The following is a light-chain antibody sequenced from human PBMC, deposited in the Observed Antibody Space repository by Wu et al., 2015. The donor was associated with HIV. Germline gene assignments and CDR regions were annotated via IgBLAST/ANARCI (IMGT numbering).Light chain of an antibody. Sequence: TLSCRASRNVDRLFSLVPTKTWPDSQALIYYASKRATGIPARFSGRGSGTDFTLSISSLQSEDIGIYYCQQYDTWPPITFGQGTRLEIK. V-gene: IGKV3D-15*01. CDR3: QQYDTWPPIT. J-gene: IGKJ5*01. CDR2: YAS. CDR1: RNVDRL.